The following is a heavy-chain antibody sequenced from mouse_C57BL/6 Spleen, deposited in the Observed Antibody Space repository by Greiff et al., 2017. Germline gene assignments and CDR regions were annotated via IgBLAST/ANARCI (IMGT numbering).Heavy chain of an antibody. CDR3: ARSIYYGNYEGAMDY. D-gene: IGHD2-1*01. CDR1: GFNIKNTY. CDR2: IDPANGNT. Sequence: EVKVEESVAELVRPGASVKLSCTASGFNIKNTYMHWVKQRPEQGLEWIGRIDPANGNTKYAPKFQGKATITADTSSNTAYLQLSSLTSEDTAIYYCARSIYYGNYEGAMDYWGQGTSVTVSS. J-gene: IGHJ4*01. V-gene: IGHV14-3*01.